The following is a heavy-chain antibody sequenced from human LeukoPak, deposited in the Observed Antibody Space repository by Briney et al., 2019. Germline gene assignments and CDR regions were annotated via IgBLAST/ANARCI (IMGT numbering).Heavy chain of an antibody. V-gene: IGHV3-30-3*01. Sequence: GGSLRLSCAASGFTFSSYAMHWVRQAPGKGLEWVAVISYDGSNKYYADSVKGRFTISRDNSKNTLYLQMNSLRAEDTAVYYCARDPTVSSSWYTLFDYWGQGTLVTVSS. J-gene: IGHJ4*02. CDR2: ISYDGSNK. CDR3: ARDPTVSSSWYTLFDY. CDR1: GFTFSSYA. D-gene: IGHD6-13*01.